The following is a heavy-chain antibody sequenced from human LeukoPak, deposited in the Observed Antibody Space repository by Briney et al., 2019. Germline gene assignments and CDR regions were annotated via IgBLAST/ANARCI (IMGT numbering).Heavy chain of an antibody. V-gene: IGHV3-23*01. D-gene: IGHD5-18*01. J-gene: IGHJ4*02. CDR1: GFAFSSYA. CDR2: ISGSGGST. CDR3: AKDLQTDGYSYGNDDY. Sequence: GGSLRLSCAASGFAFSSYAMSWVRQAPGKGLEWVSAISGSGGSTYCADSVKGRFTTSRDNSKNTLYLQNSLRAEDTAVYYCAKDLQTDGYSYGNDDYWGQGTLVTVSS.